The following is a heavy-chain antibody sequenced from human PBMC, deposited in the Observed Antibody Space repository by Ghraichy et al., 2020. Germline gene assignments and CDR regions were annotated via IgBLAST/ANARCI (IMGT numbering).Heavy chain of an antibody. D-gene: IGHD1-26*01. V-gene: IGHV1-24*01. CDR3: ATDRLLVGATTRELYWYFDL. CDR1: GYTLTELS. Sequence: VKVSCKVSGYTLTELSMHWVRQAPGKGLEWMGGFDPEDGETIYAQKFQGRVTMTEDTSTDTAYMELSSLRSEDTAVYYCATDRLLVGATTRELYWYFDLWGRGTLVTVSS. CDR2: FDPEDGET. J-gene: IGHJ2*01.